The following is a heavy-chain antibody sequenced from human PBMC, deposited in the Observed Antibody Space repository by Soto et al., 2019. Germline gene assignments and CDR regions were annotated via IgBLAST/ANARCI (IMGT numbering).Heavy chain of an antibody. CDR2: ISSSSSYI. J-gene: IGHJ6*02. D-gene: IGHD2-2*01. V-gene: IGHV3-21*01. Sequence: GGSLRLSCAASGFTFSSYSMNWVRQAPGKGLEWVSSISSSSSYIYYADSVKGRFTISRDNAKNSLYLQMNSLRAEDTAVYYCASTPAAIRAGYYYYGMDVWGQGTTVTVSS. CDR1: GFTFSSYS. CDR3: ASTPAAIRAGYYYYGMDV.